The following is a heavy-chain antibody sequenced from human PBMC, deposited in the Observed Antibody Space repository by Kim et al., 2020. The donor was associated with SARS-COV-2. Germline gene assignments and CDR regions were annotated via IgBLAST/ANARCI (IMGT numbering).Heavy chain of an antibody. CDR3: ARNRGVSVEVPGSIIASHTFDY. CDR1: GGSISSSSYY. V-gene: IGHV4-39*01. J-gene: IGHJ4*02. D-gene: IGHD6-19*01. Sequence: SETLSLTCTVSGGSISSSSYYWGWIRQPPGKGLEWIGSIYYSGSTYYNPSLKSRVTISVDTSKNQFSLKLSSVTAADTAVYYCARNRGVSVEVPGSIIASHTFDYWGQGTLVTVSS. CDR2: IYYSGST.